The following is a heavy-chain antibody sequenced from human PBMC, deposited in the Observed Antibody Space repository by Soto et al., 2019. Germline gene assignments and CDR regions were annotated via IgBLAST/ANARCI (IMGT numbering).Heavy chain of an antibody. Sequence: GGSLRLSCEASGFTFINYWMHWVRQAPGKGLVWVSRINTDGSNTKYADSVKGRFTISRDNAKNTVYLQMNSLRVEDTAIYYCASIRSLVGQFDPWGQGTLVTVSS. D-gene: IGHD1-26*01. V-gene: IGHV3-74*03. CDR2: INTDGSNT. J-gene: IGHJ5*02. CDR1: GFTFINYW. CDR3: ASIRSLVGQFDP.